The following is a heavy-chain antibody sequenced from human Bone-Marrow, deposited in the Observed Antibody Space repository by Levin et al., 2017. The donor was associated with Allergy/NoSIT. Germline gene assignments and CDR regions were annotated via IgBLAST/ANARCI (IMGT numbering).Heavy chain of an antibody. J-gene: IGHJ5*02. D-gene: IGHD6-19*01. CDR3: ARDVSAGHWFDP. CDR2: ISYDGSNK. V-gene: IGHV3-30*04. CDR1: GFTFSSYA. Sequence: GGSLRLSCAASGFTFSSYAMHWVRQAPGKGLEWVAVISYDGSNKYYADSVKGRFTISRDNSKNTLYLQMNSLRAEDTAVYYCARDVSAGHWFDPWGQGTLVTVSS.